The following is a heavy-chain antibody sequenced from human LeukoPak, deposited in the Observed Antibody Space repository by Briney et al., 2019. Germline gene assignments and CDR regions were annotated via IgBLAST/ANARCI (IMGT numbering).Heavy chain of an antibody. CDR3: AREGLREYYYYYMDV. CDR2: INWNGGST. CDR1: GFIFDDYG. Sequence: SGGSLRLSCAASGFIFDDYGMSWVRQAPGKGLEWVSGINWNGGSTGYADSVKGRFTISRDNAKNSLYLQMNSLRAEDTALYYCAREGLREYYYYYMDVWGKGTTVTVSS. V-gene: IGHV3-20*04. D-gene: IGHD4-17*01. J-gene: IGHJ6*03.